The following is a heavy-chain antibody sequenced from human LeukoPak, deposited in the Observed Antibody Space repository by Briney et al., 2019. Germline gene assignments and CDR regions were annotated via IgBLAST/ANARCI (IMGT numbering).Heavy chain of an antibody. D-gene: IGHD2-15*01. CDR2: IYYSGST. CDR1: GGSISSSSYY. V-gene: IGHV4-39*02. Sequence: SETLSLTCTVSGGSISSSSYYWGWIRQPPGKGLEWIGSIYYSGSTYYNPSLKSRVTISVDTSKNQFSLKLSSVTAADTAVYYCAREVVVVVAATDHYGMDVWGQGTTVTVSS. J-gene: IGHJ6*02. CDR3: AREVVVVVAATDHYGMDV.